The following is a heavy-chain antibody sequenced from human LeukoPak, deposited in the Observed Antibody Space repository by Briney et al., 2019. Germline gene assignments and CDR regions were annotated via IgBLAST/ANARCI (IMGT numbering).Heavy chain of an antibody. V-gene: IGHV4-4*07. J-gene: IGHJ4*02. CDR3: ARVPTPHHHIDY. CDR1: GGSISSYY. Sequence: SETLSLTCTVSGGSISSYYWSWIRQPAVKALEWIGRIYTSGSTNYNPSLKSRVTMSVDTSKNQFSLKLSSVTAADTAVYYCARVPTPHHHIDYWGQGTLVTVSS. CDR2: IYTSGST. D-gene: IGHD1-14*01.